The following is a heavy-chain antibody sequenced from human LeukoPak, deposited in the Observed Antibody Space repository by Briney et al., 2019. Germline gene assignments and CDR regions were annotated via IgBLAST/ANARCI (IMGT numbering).Heavy chain of an antibody. V-gene: IGHV3-21*01. J-gene: IGHJ6*02. CDR2: IDTSSSYI. Sequence: GGSLRLSCAASGFIFSTYDMSWVRQAPGKGLEWVSSIDTSSSYIYYADSVRGRFAISRDNAKNSLYLQMNGLRADDTALYYCARFQCRGGGCRIAYFSMDVWGQGTTVTVSS. CDR1: GFIFSTYD. D-gene: IGHD2-15*01. CDR3: ARFQCRGGGCRIAYFSMDV.